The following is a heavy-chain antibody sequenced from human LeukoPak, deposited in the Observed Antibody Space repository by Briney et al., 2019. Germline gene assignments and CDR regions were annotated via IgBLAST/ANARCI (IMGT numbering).Heavy chain of an antibody. CDR3: AKGLSINWFDP. V-gene: IGHV3-74*01. J-gene: IGHJ5*02. Sequence: PGGSLRLSCAASGFSSSNSWMHWVRQAPGKGLVCVSRISGDGSSTSYADSVKGRFTVSRDNAKNTLYLQMNSLRAEDTAVYYCAKGLSINWFDPWGQGTLVTVSS. CDR2: ISGDGSST. CDR1: GFSSSNSW. D-gene: IGHD2-2*02.